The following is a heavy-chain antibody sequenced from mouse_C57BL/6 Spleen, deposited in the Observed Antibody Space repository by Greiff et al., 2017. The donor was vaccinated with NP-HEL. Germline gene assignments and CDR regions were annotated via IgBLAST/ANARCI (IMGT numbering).Heavy chain of an antibody. V-gene: IGHV1-50*01. CDR2: IDPSDSYT. CDR1: GYTFTSYW. J-gene: IGHJ2*01. CDR3: ARRAFITTVVASTYFDY. Sequence: QVQLQQPGAELVKPGASVKLSCKASGYTFTSYWMQWVKQRPGQGLEWIGEIDPSDSYTNYNQKFKGKATLTVDTSSSTAYMQLSSLTSEDSAVYYCARRAFITTVVASTYFDYWGQGTTLTVSS. D-gene: IGHD1-1*01.